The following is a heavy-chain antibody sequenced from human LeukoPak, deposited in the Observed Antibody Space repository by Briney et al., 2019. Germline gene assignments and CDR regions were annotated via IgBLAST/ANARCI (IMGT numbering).Heavy chain of an antibody. V-gene: IGHV3-7*02. CDR3: VRWRWRQSEFDY. Sequence: GGSLRLSCAASRFTFRNHWMAWVRQAPGEGLEWVAHIEEDGSKKEYVDSVKGRFTISRDNAKNSVYLRMNSLTAEDTALYYCVRWRWRQSEFDYWGQGTLVTVSS. CDR2: IEEDGSKK. D-gene: IGHD5-24*01. CDR1: RFTFRNHW. J-gene: IGHJ4*02.